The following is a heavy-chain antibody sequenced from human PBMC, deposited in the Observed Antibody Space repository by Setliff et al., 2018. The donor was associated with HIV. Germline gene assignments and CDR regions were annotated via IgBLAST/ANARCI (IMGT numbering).Heavy chain of an antibody. Sequence: KTSETLSLTCTVSGGSISSSSYYWGWIRQPPGKGREWIGSIFYSGSANYNPSLKSRVIISIDKSKNKFSLKVSSVTAADTAVYYCARILVAAAGTGFDPWGQGILVTVSS. CDR2: IFYSGSA. V-gene: IGHV4-39*07. CDR1: GGSISSSSYY. D-gene: IGHD6-13*01. J-gene: IGHJ5*02. CDR3: ARILVAAAGTGFDP.